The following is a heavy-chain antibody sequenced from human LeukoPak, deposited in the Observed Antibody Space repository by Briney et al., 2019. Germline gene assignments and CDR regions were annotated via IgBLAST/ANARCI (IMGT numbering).Heavy chain of an antibody. D-gene: IGHD6-6*01. V-gene: IGHV1-46*01. CDR3: ARGGRSSSSELDH. J-gene: IGHJ4*02. Sequence: ASVKVSCKASGYTFTTYYMNWARQAPGQGLEWMGIINPSGGSTSYAQKFQGRVTMTTDTSTSTVYMELSSLRSEDTAVYYCARGGRSSSSELDHWGQGTLVTVSS. CDR2: INPSGGST. CDR1: GYTFTTYY.